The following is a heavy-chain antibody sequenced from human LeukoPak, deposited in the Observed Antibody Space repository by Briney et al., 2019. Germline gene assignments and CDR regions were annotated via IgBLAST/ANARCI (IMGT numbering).Heavy chain of an antibody. CDR3: ARGRVSSSTWYSTYYYCFYMDV. Sequence: PSETLALTCSVSDDSITMYYWTWIRQPPGKGLEWIGDVGHTGSTNFNPSLNRRGTISRGTTNNHFSLKLSSATAADTAVYFCARGRVSSSTWYSTYYYCFYMDVWGKGTTVTVSS. D-gene: IGHD6-13*01. J-gene: IGHJ6*03. CDR2: VGHTGST. V-gene: IGHV4-59*01. CDR1: DDSITMYY.